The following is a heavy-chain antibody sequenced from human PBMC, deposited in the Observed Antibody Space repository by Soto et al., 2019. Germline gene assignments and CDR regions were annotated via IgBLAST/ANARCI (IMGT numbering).Heavy chain of an antibody. J-gene: IGHJ6*02. CDR3: ARSYSGSYYYYGMDV. D-gene: IGHD1-26*01. V-gene: IGHV1-69*13. Sequence: SVKVSCKASGRTFSSYAISWVRQAPGQGLEWMGGIIPIFGTANYAQKFQGRVTITADESTSTAYMELSSLRSEDTAVYYCARSYSGSYYYYGMDVWGQGTTVTVSS. CDR2: IIPIFGTA. CDR1: GRTFSSYA.